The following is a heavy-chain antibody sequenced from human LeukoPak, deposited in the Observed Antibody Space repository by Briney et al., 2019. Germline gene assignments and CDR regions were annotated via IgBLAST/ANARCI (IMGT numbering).Heavy chain of an antibody. D-gene: IGHD6-13*01. CDR3: ARGDYLYSGSWYHNYFQH. CDR1: GGSFSGYY. J-gene: IGHJ1*01. Sequence: SETLSLTCAVYGGSFSGYYWSWIRQPPGKGLEWIGEINHSGSTNYNPSLKSRVTISVDTSKNQFSLKLSSVTAADTAVYYCARGDYLYSGSWYHNYFQHWGQGTLVTVSS. V-gene: IGHV4-34*01. CDR2: INHSGST.